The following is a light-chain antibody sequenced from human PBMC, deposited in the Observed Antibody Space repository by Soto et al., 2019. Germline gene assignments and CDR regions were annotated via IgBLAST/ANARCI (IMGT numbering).Light chain of an antibody. Sequence: IVLTQSPDTLSLSPGDSATLSCRASQSISSSYLAWYQHKPGQAPRLLILGSSTRATGIPDRFSGSGSGTDFTLTISRLEHEDFAVYYCQQYGYSTMYSFGQGTKLDIK. J-gene: IGKJ2*01. CDR2: GSS. V-gene: IGKV3-20*01. CDR3: QQYGYSTMYS. CDR1: QSISSSY.